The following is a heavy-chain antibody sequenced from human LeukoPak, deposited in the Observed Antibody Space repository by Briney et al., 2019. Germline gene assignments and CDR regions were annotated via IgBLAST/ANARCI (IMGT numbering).Heavy chain of an antibody. D-gene: IGHD5-18*01. CDR1: GFTFSGSA. J-gene: IGHJ4*02. CDR3: TRLYSYGGQNVDY. V-gene: IGHV3-73*01. Sequence: GGSLRLSCAASGFTFSGSAMHWVRQASGKGLEWVGRIRSKANSYATAYAASVKGRFTISRDDSKNTAYLQMNSLKTEDTAVYYCTRLYSYGGQNVDYWGQGTLVTVSS. CDR2: IRSKANSYAT.